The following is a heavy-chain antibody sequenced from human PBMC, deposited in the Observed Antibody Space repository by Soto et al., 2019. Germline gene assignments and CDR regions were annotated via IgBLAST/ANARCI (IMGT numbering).Heavy chain of an antibody. J-gene: IGHJ5*02. D-gene: IGHD1-7*01. CDR3: AKDYGITGTTGWFDP. V-gene: IGHV3-9*01. CDR2: ISWNSGSI. CDR1: GFTFDDYA. Sequence: GGSLRLSCAASGFTFDDYAMHWVRQAPGKGLEWVSGISWNSGSIGYADSVKGRFTISRDNAKNSLYLQMNSLRAEDTALYYCAKDYGITGTTGWFDPWGQGTLVTVSS.